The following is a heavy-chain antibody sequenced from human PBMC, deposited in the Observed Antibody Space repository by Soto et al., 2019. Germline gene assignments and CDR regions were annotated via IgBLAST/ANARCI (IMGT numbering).Heavy chain of an antibody. Sequence: PGESLKISCKGHEYKFTDYWIAWVLQLPGKGLEWMGIIYPADSDVRYSPSFQGQVTISADKSINTAYLQWSSLKASDTAMYYCARHGEQGSYYYGMDVWGQGTTVTVSS. CDR2: IYPADSDV. J-gene: IGHJ6*02. CDR3: ARHGEQGSYYYGMDV. V-gene: IGHV5-51*01. CDR1: EYKFTDYW. D-gene: IGHD3-3*01.